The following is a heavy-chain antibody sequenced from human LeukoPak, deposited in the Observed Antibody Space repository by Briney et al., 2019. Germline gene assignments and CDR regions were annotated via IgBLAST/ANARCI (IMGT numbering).Heavy chain of an antibody. CDR2: GHYSGTT. Sequence: SETLSLTCTVSGVSINSHYWSWIRQSPGKGLVWIAYGHYSGTTNYNPSLKSRVTISVDTSKNQFSLKLTSVSAADTAMYYCARHGTGTGYPLDYWGLGTLVTVSS. V-gene: IGHV4-59*08. CDR1: GVSINSHY. J-gene: IGHJ4*02. D-gene: IGHD3/OR15-3a*01. CDR3: ARHGTGTGYPLDY.